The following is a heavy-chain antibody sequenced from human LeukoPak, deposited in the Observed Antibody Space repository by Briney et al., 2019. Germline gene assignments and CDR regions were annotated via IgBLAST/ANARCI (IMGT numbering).Heavy chain of an antibody. Sequence: ASVKVSCKASGGTFSSYAISWVRQAPGQGLEWMGGIIPIFGTANYAQKFQGRVTITTDESTSTAYMELSSLRSEATAVYYCAVAGTRTQHWFDPWGQGTLVTVSS. CDR1: GGTFSSYA. V-gene: IGHV1-69*05. D-gene: IGHD6-19*01. J-gene: IGHJ5*02. CDR2: IIPIFGTA. CDR3: AVAGTRTQHWFDP.